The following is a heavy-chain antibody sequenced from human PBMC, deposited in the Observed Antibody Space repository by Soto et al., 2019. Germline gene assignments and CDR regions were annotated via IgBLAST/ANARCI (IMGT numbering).Heavy chain of an antibody. Sequence: WTWIRQPPGESLEWIGHIYHTGTTYYNPSLKSRVTMSVDTSKNQFSLKLSSVTAADTAMYYCARGINYYDSSGDSWFDPWGQGTLVTVSS. CDR3: ARGINYYDSSGDSWFDP. CDR2: IYHTGTT. V-gene: IGHV4-30-2*01. D-gene: IGHD3-22*01. J-gene: IGHJ5*02.